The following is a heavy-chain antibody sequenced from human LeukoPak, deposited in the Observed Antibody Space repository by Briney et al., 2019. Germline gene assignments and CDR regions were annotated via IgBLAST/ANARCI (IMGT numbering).Heavy chain of an antibody. Sequence: PGGSLRLSCAASGFTFSNHWMTWVRQGPGKGLEWVANIKPDGSAKYYVDSVKGRFTISRDNAKNSLYLQMNSLRGDDTAVYYCGRAVDVWGQGTLVTVSS. V-gene: IGHV3-7*04. CDR3: GRAVDV. D-gene: IGHD4-23*01. CDR2: IKPDGSAK. J-gene: IGHJ1*01. CDR1: GFTFSNHW.